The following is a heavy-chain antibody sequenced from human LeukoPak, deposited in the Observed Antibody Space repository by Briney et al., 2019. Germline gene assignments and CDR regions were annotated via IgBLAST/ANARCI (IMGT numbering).Heavy chain of an antibody. CDR3: ARDATSHCGGDCYLDY. Sequence: ASVKVSCKASGYRFTSYWMHWVRQAPGQGLEWMGVINPSGGSTSYAQKFQGRVTMTRDTSTSTVYMELSSLRSEDTAVYYCARDATSHCGGDCYLDYWGQGTLVTVSS. CDR2: INPSGGST. V-gene: IGHV1-46*01. D-gene: IGHD2-21*02. CDR1: GYRFTSYW. J-gene: IGHJ4*02.